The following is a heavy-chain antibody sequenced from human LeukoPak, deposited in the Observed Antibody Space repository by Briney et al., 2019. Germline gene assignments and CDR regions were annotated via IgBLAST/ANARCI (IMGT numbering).Heavy chain of an antibody. CDR3: ARERGSAGGTDY. Sequence: ASVQVSCKASGYTFTGYYMHWVRQAPGQGLEWMGWINPNSGGTNYARQFQGRATMTRDTSISTAYMELSRLTSDDTAVYFCARERGSAGGTDYWGQGTLVTVSS. J-gene: IGHJ4*02. CDR1: GYTFTGYY. V-gene: IGHV1-2*02. D-gene: IGHD6-13*01. CDR2: INPNSGGT.